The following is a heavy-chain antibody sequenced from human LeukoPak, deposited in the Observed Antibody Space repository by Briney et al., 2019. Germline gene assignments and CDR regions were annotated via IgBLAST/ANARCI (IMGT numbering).Heavy chain of an antibody. CDR2: INPNSGDT. D-gene: IGHD3-9*01. J-gene: IGHJ5*02. Sequence: ASVTVSFKASGYRFSVNYIHWVRQAPGQGLEWMAWINPNSGDTNYAQKFQGRVTVTRDTSISTVYMELSSLRYDDTAIYYCARAREVTGLTPWGQGTRVTVSS. CDR1: GYRFSVNY. V-gene: IGHV1-2*02. CDR3: ARAREVTGLTP.